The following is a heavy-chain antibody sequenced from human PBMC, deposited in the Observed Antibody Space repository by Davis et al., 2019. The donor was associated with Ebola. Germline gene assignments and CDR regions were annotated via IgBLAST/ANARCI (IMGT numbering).Heavy chain of an antibody. CDR2: IIPMLGIA. V-gene: IGHV1-69*02. J-gene: IGHJ4*02. Sequence: AASVKVSCKASGGTFSSYTISWVRQAPGQGLEWMGTIIPMLGIANYAQKFQGRVTITADKSTSKGYMEMSSLRFEDTAVYYCAGKRDGYTWGEDYWGQGTLVTVSS. CDR3: AGKRDGYTWGEDY. D-gene: IGHD5-24*01. CDR1: GGTFSSYT.